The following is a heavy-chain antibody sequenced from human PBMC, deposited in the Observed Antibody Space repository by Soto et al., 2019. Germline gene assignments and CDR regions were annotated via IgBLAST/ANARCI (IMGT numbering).Heavy chain of an antibody. J-gene: IGHJ6*02. CDR1: GLPVAGSY. Sequence: QPGGSLRLSCVASGLPVAGSYMAWVRQAPGKGLEWASVIYNDGTTYYSQSVEGRFTISRDTSKNTLYPQMDRLRDEDTAVYYCVRPLPSGQTHARDVWGQGTTVTVSS. V-gene: IGHV3-53*01. CDR3: VRPLPSGQTHARDV. D-gene: IGHD3-10*01. CDR2: IYNDGTT.